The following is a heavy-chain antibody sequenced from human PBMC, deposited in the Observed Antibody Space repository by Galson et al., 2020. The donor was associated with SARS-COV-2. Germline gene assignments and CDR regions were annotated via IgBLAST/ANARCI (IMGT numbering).Heavy chain of an antibody. CDR3: ANSLGISTQFDY. CDR1: GFTFIGYY. D-gene: IGHD1-26*01. J-gene: IGHJ4*02. CDR2: INPHSGDT. V-gene: IGHV1-2*02. Sequence: ASVKVSCKASGFTFIGYYLHWVRQAPGQGLEWMGWINPHSGDTHYAQAFQGRVTMTRDTSSNTVYMELSRLRSDDTAVFYCANSLGISTQFDYWGQGSLVTVSS.